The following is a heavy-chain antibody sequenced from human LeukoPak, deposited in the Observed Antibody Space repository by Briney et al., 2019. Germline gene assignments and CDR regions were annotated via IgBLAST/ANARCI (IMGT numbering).Heavy chain of an antibody. Sequence: PGGSLRLSCAASGFTFSSYGMHWVRQAPGKGLVWVSAISGSGGSTYSADSVKGRFTISRDNSKSTLYLQMNSLRGEDTAVYYCAILTNYYDSGRYYSLPNFFDYWGQGTLVTASS. J-gene: IGHJ4*02. CDR2: ISGSGGST. D-gene: IGHD3-22*01. CDR1: GFTFSSYG. V-gene: IGHV3-23*01. CDR3: AILTNYYDSGRYYSLPNFFDY.